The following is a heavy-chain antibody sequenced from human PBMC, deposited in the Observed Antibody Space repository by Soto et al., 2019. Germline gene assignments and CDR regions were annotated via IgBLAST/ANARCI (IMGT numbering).Heavy chain of an antibody. V-gene: IGHV3-23*01. D-gene: IGHD2-15*01. CDR1: GFTFSSYA. J-gene: IGHJ4*02. Sequence: GGSLRLSCAASGFTFSSYAMNWVRQAPGKGLEWVSVITGSGETTYYPDSVKGRFTISRDTSKSTLYLQMNSLRAEDTAVYYCAREAVVDFDYWGQGTLVTVSS. CDR3: AREAVVDFDY. CDR2: ITGSGETT.